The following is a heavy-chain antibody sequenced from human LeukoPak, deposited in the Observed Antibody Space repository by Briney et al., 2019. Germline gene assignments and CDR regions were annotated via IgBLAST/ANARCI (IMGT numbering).Heavy chain of an antibody. D-gene: IGHD7-27*01. CDR1: GFTFSTYE. J-gene: IGHJ4*02. CDR2: ISSNVSTT. Sequence: GGSLRLSCAASGFTFSTYEMNWVRQAPGKGLEGVSYISSNVSTTYYADSVKGRFTISRDNSKNTLYLQMNSPRAEDTAAYYCAKDGNWARFESWGQGTLVTVSS. CDR3: AKDGNWARFES. V-gene: IGHV3-48*03.